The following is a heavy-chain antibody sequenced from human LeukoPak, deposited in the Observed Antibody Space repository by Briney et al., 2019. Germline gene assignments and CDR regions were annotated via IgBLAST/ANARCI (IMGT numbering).Heavy chain of an antibody. CDR2: IIPVFNTA. Sequence: ASVKVSCKASGGTFSGYAISWVRQAPGQGLEWMGGIIPVFNTANYAQKFQGRVTIGTDGSTNTAYMELSSLRSEDTAVYFCARGTLGDILTGSYDCWGQGTLVTVSS. CDR1: GGTFSGYA. J-gene: IGHJ4*02. D-gene: IGHD3-9*01. V-gene: IGHV1-69*05. CDR3: ARGTLGDILTGSYDC.